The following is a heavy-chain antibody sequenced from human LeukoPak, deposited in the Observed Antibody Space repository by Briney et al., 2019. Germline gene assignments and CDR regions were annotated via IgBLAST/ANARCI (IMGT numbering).Heavy chain of an antibody. J-gene: IGHJ4*02. V-gene: IGHV1-69*13. CDR1: GGTFSSYA. CDR3: ARPGQLGEYTPYYFDF. Sequence: SVKVSCKASGGTFSSYAISWVRQAPGQGLEWMGGIIPIFGTANYAQKFQGRVTITADESTSTAYMELSSLRSEDTAVYYCARPGQLGEYTPYYFDFWGQGTLVTVSS. CDR2: IIPIFGTA. D-gene: IGHD3-16*01.